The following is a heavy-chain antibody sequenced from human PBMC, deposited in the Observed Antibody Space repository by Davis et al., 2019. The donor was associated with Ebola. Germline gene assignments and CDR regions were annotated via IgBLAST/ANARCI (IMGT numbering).Heavy chain of an antibody. Sequence: GESLKISCKGSGYSFTSYWIAWVRQMPGKGLEWMGIIYAGDSDTRYSPSFEGQVTISADTSISTAYLQWSSLKASDTAMYYCARGTDGYNPGGYFDSWGQGTLVTVSS. CDR2: IYAGDSDT. D-gene: IGHD5-24*01. V-gene: IGHV5-51*01. CDR1: GYSFTSYW. CDR3: ARGTDGYNPGGYFDS. J-gene: IGHJ4*02.